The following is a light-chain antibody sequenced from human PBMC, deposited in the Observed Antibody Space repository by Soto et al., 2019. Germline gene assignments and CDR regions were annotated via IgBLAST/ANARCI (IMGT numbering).Light chain of an antibody. CDR3: STYTNNNTRV. Sequence: QSVLTQPASVSGSPGQSITISCTGTSSDVGGYNYVSWYQQHPGKAPKLMIYEVSNRPSGVSNRFSGSKSGNTASLTISGLQAEDEADYHCSTYTNNNTRVFGGGTKLTVL. CDR1: SSDVGGYNY. J-gene: IGLJ3*02. V-gene: IGLV2-14*01. CDR2: EVS.